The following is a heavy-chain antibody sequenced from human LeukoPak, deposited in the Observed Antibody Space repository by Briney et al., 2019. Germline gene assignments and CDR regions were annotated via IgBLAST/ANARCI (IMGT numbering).Heavy chain of an antibody. CDR3: ANGGWYGGRASPDY. V-gene: IGHV3-30*18. CDR2: MSYDGTNK. J-gene: IGHJ4*02. D-gene: IGHD6-19*01. CDR1: GFTFSSYG. Sequence: GGSLRLSCAASGFTFSSYGMDWVRQAPGKGLEWVAVMSYDGTNKFYADSVKGRFTISRDNSKNTVYLQMNSLRAEDTAVYYCANGGWYGGRASPDYWGQGTLVTVSS.